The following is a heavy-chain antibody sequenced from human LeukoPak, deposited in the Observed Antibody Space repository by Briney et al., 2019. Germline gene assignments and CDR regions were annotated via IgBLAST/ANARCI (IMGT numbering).Heavy chain of an antibody. CDR2: IRSKANSYAT. CDR3: TSYYYASGSYYNY. CDR1: GFTFSGSA. D-gene: IGHD3-10*01. V-gene: IGHV3-73*01. J-gene: IGHJ4*02. Sequence: GGSLRLSCAASGFTFSGSAMHWVRQASGKGLEWVGRIRSKANSYATAYAASVKGRFTISRDDSKNTAYLQMNSLKTEDTAVYYCTSYYYASGSYYNYWGQGTLVTVSS.